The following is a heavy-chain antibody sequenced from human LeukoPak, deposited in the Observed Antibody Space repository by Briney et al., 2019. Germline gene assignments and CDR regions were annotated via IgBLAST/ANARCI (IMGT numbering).Heavy chain of an antibody. V-gene: IGHV3-21*01. CDR1: GFTFSSYS. CDR3: AREDRGGGPNFDY. J-gene: IGHJ4*02. CDR2: ISSSSSYI. D-gene: IGHD1-14*01. Sequence: GGSLRLSCAASGFTFSSYSMNWVRQAPGKGLEWVSSISSSSSYIYYADSVKGRFTISRDNAKNSLYLQMNSLRAEDTAVYYCAREDRGGGPNFDYWGQGTLVTVSS.